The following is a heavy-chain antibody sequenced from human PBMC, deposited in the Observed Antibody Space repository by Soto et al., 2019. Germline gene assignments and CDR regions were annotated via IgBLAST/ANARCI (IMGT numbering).Heavy chain of an antibody. CDR1: GFSVSTNY. Sequence: EVKLVETGGALIQPGGSLTLSCAVSGFSVSTNYMAWVRQGPGKGLEWVSVIYTGGTTHYANSVTGRFTFSRDTSKNILYLHLNSLTTDDTAIYYCAKVWGDYFESWGQGTLVAVSS. J-gene: IGHJ4*02. CDR2: IYTGGTT. D-gene: IGHD1-26*01. CDR3: AKVWGDYFES. V-gene: IGHV3-53*02.